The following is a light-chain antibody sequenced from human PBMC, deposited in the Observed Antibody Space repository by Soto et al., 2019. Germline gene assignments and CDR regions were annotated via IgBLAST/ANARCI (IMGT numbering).Light chain of an antibody. CDR1: QSVSSSY. CDR3: QQYDNSPLT. J-gene: IGKJ4*01. Sequence: EIVLTQSPGTLSLSPGERATLSCRASQSVSSSYLAWYQQKPGQAPRLLIYGASSRATGIPDRFSGSGFGTNFTLTISRLEPGGFAVFYCQQYDNSPLTFGGGTKVEIK. V-gene: IGKV3-20*01. CDR2: GAS.